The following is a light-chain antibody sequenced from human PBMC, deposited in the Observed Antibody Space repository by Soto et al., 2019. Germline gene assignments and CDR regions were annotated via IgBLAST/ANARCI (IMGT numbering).Light chain of an antibody. CDR1: SSDVGAYIY. V-gene: IGLV2-14*01. J-gene: IGLJ1*01. CDR2: DVS. CDR3: SSYTSSSTLV. Sequence: SALTHPASVSGSPGQSITISCTGTSSDVGAYIYVSWYQQHPGKAPKVMIYDVSSRPSGVSNRFSGSKSGNTASLTISGLQAEDEADYYCSSYTSSSTLVFGNGTKVTVL.